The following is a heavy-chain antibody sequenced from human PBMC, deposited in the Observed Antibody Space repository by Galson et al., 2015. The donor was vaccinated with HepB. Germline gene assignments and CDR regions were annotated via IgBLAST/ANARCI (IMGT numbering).Heavy chain of an antibody. Sequence: SLRLSCAASGFTFSSYSMNWVRQAPGKGLEWVSSISSSSSYIYYADSVKGRFTISRDNAKNSLYLQMNSLRAEDTAVYYCARDLAGITMIVVVGAFDIWGQGTMVTVSS. J-gene: IGHJ3*02. CDR1: GFTFSSYS. V-gene: IGHV3-21*01. D-gene: IGHD3-22*01. CDR3: ARDLAGITMIVVVGAFDI. CDR2: ISSSSSYI.